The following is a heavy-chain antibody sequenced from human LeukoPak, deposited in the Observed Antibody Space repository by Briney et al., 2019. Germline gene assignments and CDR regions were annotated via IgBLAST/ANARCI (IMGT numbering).Heavy chain of an antibody. D-gene: IGHD2-2*01. V-gene: IGHV4-39*01. CDR3: ARHEKPAAFYGMDV. CDR1: GGTISSSSNF. CDR2: LYYSGST. J-gene: IGHJ6*02. Sequence: WGTLSLTCTASGGTISSSSNFWGWLRPPPGQGLEWIRSLYYSGSTYDNTSLKSRVTISVDTSKNQFSLRLSSVTAADTAVYYCARHEKPAAFYGMDVWGQGTTVTVSS.